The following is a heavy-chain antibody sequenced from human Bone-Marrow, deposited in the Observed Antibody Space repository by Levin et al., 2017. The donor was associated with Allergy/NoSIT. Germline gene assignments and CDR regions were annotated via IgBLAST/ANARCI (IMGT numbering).Heavy chain of an antibody. CDR2: IHRREST. CDR1: GASITSHD. J-gene: IGHJ5*02. D-gene: IGHD2-21*01. Sequence: KASETLSLTCSVSGASITSHDWIWIRQPAGRGLEWLGRIHRRESTNYNPSLRSRVIMSEDTSKNQFSLKMSSVTAADTAVYYCARIAPGPSAFFDHWGQGILVTVSS. CDR3: ARIAPGPSAFFDH. V-gene: IGHV4-4*07.